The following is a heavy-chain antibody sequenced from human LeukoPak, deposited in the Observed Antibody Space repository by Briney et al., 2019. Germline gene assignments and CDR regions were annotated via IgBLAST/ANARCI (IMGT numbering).Heavy chain of an antibody. Sequence: SETLSLTCTVSGGSISSGGYYWSWIRQHPGKGLEWIGYIYYSGSTYYNPSLKSRVTISVDTSKNQFSLKLSSVTAADTAAYYCARDRYSYGFWGQGILVTVSS. CDR1: GGSISSGGYY. J-gene: IGHJ4*02. CDR3: ARDRYSYGF. V-gene: IGHV4-31*03. D-gene: IGHD5-18*01. CDR2: IYYSGST.